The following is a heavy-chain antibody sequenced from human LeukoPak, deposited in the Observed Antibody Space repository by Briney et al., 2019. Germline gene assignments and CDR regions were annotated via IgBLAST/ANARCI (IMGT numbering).Heavy chain of an antibody. CDR2: VNSDGSIT. V-gene: IGHV3-74*03. D-gene: IGHD5-18*01. Sequence: PGGSLRLSCAASGFTFSSYWMHWVRQGPGKGLVWVSRVNSDGSITTYADSVKGRFTISRDNAKNTLYLQMNSLRAEDTAVYYCGNLDTPMGYWGQGTLVTVSS. J-gene: IGHJ4*02. CDR1: GFTFSSYW. CDR3: GNLDTPMGY.